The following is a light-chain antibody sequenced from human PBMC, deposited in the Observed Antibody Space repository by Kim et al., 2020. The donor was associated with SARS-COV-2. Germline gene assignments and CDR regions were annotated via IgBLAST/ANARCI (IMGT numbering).Light chain of an antibody. CDR3: QSGDSSGSWV. Sequence: SYELTQPPSVSVSPGQTARITCSGDALPKQYACWYQQKPGQAPVLVIYQDSERPSGIPERFSGSSSGKTVTLTISGVQAEDEADYYCQSGDSSGSWVFGG. V-gene: IGLV3-25*03. CDR1: ALPKQY. CDR2: QDS. J-gene: IGLJ3*02.